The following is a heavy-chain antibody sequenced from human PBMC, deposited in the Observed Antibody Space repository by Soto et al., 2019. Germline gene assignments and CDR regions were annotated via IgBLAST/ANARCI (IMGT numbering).Heavy chain of an antibody. CDR1: GYSFTSYW. J-gene: IGHJ4*02. Sequence: PGESVKISCXGSGYSFTSYWIAWVRQMPGKGLEWMGIIYLSDSDTRYSPSFQGRVTISADKSISTAYLQWSSLKASDTAMYYCARYSSGWPYYFDYWGQGTLVTVSS. CDR2: IYLSDSDT. D-gene: IGHD6-19*01. CDR3: ARYSSGWPYYFDY. V-gene: IGHV5-51*01.